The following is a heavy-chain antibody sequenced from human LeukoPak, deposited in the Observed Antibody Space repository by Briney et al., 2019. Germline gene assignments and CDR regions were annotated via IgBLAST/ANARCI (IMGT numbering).Heavy chain of an antibody. CDR1: GFTVGSNY. J-gene: IGHJ4*02. CDR2: IYSGGST. V-gene: IGHV3-66*02. CDR3: ARIFWPYEFGEGGSFDY. D-gene: IGHD3-10*01. Sequence: PGGSLRLSCAASGFTVGSNYMSWVRQAPGKGLEWVSVIYSGGSTYYADSVKGRFTISRDNSKNTLYLQMNSLRAEDTAVYYCARIFWPYEFGEGGSFDYWGQGTLVTVSS.